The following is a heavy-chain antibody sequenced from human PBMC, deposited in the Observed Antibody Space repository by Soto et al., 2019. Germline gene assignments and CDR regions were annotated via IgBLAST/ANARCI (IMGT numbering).Heavy chain of an antibody. J-gene: IGHJ6*02. CDR1: GGSISGYY. Sequence: PSETLSLTCTVSGGSISGYYWSWIRQPPGKGLEWIGYMYNTGSTVYNPSFKSRVTISVDTSKNQFSLKLNSVTAADTAVYYCARDQWGNCGTDCYPLDVWGQGTTVTVSS. CDR3: ARDQWGNCGTDCYPLDV. CDR2: MYNTGST. V-gene: IGHV4-59*01. D-gene: IGHD2-21*02.